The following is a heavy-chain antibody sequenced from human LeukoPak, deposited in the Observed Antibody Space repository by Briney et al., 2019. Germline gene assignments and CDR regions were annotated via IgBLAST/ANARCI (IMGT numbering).Heavy chain of an antibody. CDR3: AKGRVGPGYSYGTFDY. Sequence: HSGGSLRLSCAASGFTFDDYAMHWVRQAPGKGLEWVSGISWNSGSIGYADSVKGRFTISRDNAKNSLYLQMNSLRAEDAALYYCAKGRVGPGYSYGTFDYWGQGTLVTVSS. D-gene: IGHD5-18*01. CDR2: ISWNSGSI. CDR1: GFTFDDYA. J-gene: IGHJ4*02. V-gene: IGHV3-9*01.